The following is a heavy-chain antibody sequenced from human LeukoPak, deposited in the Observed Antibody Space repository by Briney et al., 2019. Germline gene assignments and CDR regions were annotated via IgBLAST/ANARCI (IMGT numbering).Heavy chain of an antibody. Sequence: TGGSLRLSCAASGFTFSSYSMNWVRQAPGKGLEWVSSISSSSSYIYYADSVKGRFTISRDNAKNSLYLQMNSLRAEDTAVYYCARDSNWNGFDPWGQGTLVTVSS. D-gene: IGHD1-1*01. J-gene: IGHJ5*02. CDR3: ARDSNWNGFDP. CDR1: GFTFSSYS. V-gene: IGHV3-21*01. CDR2: ISSSSSYI.